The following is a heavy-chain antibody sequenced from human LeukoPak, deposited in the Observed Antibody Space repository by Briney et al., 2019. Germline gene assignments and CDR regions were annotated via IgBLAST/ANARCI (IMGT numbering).Heavy chain of an antibody. CDR2: IRSKAYGGTT. CDR3: TRKVLLPDY. V-gene: IGHV3-49*03. CDR1: GFTFGDYA. Sequence: GGSLRLSCTASGFTFGDYAMRWFRQAPGKGLEWVGFIRSKAYGGTTEYAASVKGRFTISRDDSKSIAYLQMNSLKTEDTAVYYCTRKVLLPDYWGQGTLVTVSS. J-gene: IGHJ4*02. D-gene: IGHD3-10*01.